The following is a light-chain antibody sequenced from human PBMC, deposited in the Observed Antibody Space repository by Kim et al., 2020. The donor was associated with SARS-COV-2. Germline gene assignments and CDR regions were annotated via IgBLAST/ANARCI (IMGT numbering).Light chain of an antibody. CDR1: KRQNGRNY. J-gene: IGLJ3*02. Sequence: GKKESSYCPRSKRQNGRNYVQGDQEGPGSAPTTLISEDYQRPSGVPDRFSGSIDSSSNSASLTISGLTTEDEADYYCQSYANYNLVFGGGTQLTVL. V-gene: IGLV6-57*03. CDR3: QSYANYNLV. CDR2: EDY.